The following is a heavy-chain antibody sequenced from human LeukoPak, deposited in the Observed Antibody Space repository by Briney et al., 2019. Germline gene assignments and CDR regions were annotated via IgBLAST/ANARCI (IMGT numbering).Heavy chain of an antibody. D-gene: IGHD6-13*01. CDR2: MSNSGST. Sequence: PSETLSLTCTVSGGSISSSSYYWGWIRQSPGKGLEWIGTMSNSGSTYYNPPLKSRVTISGDTAKNQFSLKLSSVTAADTAVYYCARRSQAAAGRGIDYWGQGTLVTVSS. CDR3: ARRSQAAAGRGIDY. J-gene: IGHJ4*02. V-gene: IGHV4-39*01. CDR1: GGSISSSSYY.